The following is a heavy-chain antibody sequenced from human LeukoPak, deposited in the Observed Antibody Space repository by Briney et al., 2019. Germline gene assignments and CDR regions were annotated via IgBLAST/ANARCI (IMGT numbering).Heavy chain of an antibody. CDR1: GGSISSYY. Sequence: SETLSLTCTVSGGSISSYYWSWIRQPPGKGLEWIGYIYYSGSTNYNPSLKSRVTISVDTSKNQFSLKLRSVTAADTAVYYCARAGGSSGSNWFDPWGQGTLVTVSS. CDR3: ARAGGSSGSNWFDP. D-gene: IGHD6-19*01. V-gene: IGHV4-59*01. CDR2: IYYSGST. J-gene: IGHJ5*02.